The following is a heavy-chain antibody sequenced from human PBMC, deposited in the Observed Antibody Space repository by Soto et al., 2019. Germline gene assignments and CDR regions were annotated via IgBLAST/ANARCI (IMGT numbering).Heavy chain of an antibody. J-gene: IGHJ4*02. CDR3: AKRVVVPAALTYYFDC. D-gene: IGHD2-2*01. CDR1: GFTFSSYA. V-gene: IGHV3-23*01. CDR2: ISGSGGST. Sequence: EVQLLESGGGLVQPGGSLRLSCAASGFTFSSYAMSWVRQAPGKGLEWVSAISGSGGSTYYADSVKGRFTISRDNSKNTLYLQMNSLRAEDTAVYYCAKRVVVPAALTYYFDCWGQGTLVTVSS.